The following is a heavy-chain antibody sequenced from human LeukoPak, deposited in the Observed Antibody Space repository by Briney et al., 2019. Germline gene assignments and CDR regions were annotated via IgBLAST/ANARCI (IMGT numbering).Heavy chain of an antibody. CDR2: IYYSGST. D-gene: IGHD6-13*01. Sequence: SETLSLTCTVSGGSISSYYWSWIRQPPGKGLEWIGNIYYSGSTNYNPSLKSRVTISVDTSKNQFSLKLSSVTAADTAVYYCTRGSIAYYYMDVWGKGTTVTIS. V-gene: IGHV4-59*01. CDR1: GGSISSYY. J-gene: IGHJ6*03. CDR3: TRGSIAYYYMDV.